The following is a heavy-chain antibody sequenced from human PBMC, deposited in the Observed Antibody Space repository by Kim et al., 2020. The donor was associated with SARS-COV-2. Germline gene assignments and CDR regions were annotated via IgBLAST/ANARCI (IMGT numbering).Heavy chain of an antibody. Sequence: SVKVSCKASGGTFSSYAISWVRQAPGQGLEWMGGIIPIFGTANYAQKFQGRVTITADESTSTAYMELSSLRSEDTAVYYCARMWLPPHDAFDIWGQGTMVTVSP. D-gene: IGHD6-19*01. J-gene: IGHJ3*02. CDR2: IIPIFGTA. V-gene: IGHV1-69*13. CDR1: GGTFSSYA. CDR3: ARMWLPPHDAFDI.